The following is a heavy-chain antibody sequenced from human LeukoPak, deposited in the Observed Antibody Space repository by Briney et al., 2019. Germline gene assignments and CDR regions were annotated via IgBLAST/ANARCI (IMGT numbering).Heavy chain of an antibody. CDR1: GFIFSNYW. CDR3: ATVGAVTDGAFDV. J-gene: IGHJ3*01. D-gene: IGHD4-17*01. CDR2: IKKDGSEK. Sequence: PGGSLRLSCAASGFIFSNYWMTWVRQAPGMGLEWVANIKKDGSEKYYVDSVKGRFTISRDNAKNSLYLQMNSLRVEDTAIYYCATVGAVTDGAFDVWGQGTMVTVSS. V-gene: IGHV3-7*01.